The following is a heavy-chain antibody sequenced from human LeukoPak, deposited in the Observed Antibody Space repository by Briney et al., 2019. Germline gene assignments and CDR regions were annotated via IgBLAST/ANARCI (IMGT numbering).Heavy chain of an antibody. Sequence: GRSLRLSCAASGFTFSSYGMHWVRQAPGKGLEWVAVISYDGSNKYYADSVKGRFTISRDNSKNTLYLQMNSLRAEDTAVYYCAREYSGYDYPPGFDYWGQGTLVTVSS. D-gene: IGHD5-12*01. CDR2: ISYDGSNK. J-gene: IGHJ4*02. V-gene: IGHV3-30*19. CDR1: GFTFSSYG. CDR3: AREYSGYDYPPGFDY.